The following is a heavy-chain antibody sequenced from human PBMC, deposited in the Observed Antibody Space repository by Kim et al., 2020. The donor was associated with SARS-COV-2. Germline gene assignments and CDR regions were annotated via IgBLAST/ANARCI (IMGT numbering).Heavy chain of an antibody. Sequence: GRFTISRDNAKNSLYLQMNSLRAEDTAVYYCAREKVPGTLHYYYYYGMDVWGQGTTVTVSS. V-gene: IGHV3-48*03. CDR3: AREKVPGTLHYYYYYGMDV. J-gene: IGHJ6*02. D-gene: IGHD1-1*01.